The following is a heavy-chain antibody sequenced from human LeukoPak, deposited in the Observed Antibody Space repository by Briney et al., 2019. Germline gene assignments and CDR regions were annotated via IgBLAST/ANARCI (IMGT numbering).Heavy chain of an antibody. CDR2: ISTDEGST. CDR1: GFRLRKHR. V-gene: IGHV3-74*01. D-gene: IGHD3-22*01. CDR3: TRGNLGYWFES. J-gene: IGHJ5*01. Sequence: GGSLRLSCGAHGFRLRKHRVHSLRLAPGKGLVWVSRISTDEGSTAYADSVRGRFTISRDNASNTLYLQMTRLRAEDMYVYAYTRGNLGYWFESWGKGALVTVSS.